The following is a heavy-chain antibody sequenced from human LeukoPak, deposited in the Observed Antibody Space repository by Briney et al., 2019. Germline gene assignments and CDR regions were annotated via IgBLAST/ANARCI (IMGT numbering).Heavy chain of an antibody. D-gene: IGHD3-16*01. CDR1: GGSISTYY. Sequence: SETLSLTCTVSGGSISTYYWSWIRQAPGKGPEWIGYIDYSGSTNCNPSLKSRVTISIDTSKNQFSLNLSSVTAADTAVYYCARVGEGCFHIWGKGTMVTVSS. CDR2: IDYSGST. V-gene: IGHV4-59*01. J-gene: IGHJ3*02. CDR3: ARVGEGCFHI.